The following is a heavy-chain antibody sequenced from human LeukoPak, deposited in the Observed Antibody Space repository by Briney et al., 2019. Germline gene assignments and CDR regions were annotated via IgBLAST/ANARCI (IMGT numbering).Heavy chain of an antibody. V-gene: IGHV3-66*01. CDR2: IYTGDNT. J-gene: IGHJ4*02. CDR3: ARDTSSGYPFSNY. CDR1: GFTVSSNY. Sequence: GGSLRLSCAASGFTVSSNYMSWVRQAPGKGLEWVSVIYTGDNTYYADSVKGRFTISRDNSKNTLYLQMNSLRAEDTAVYYCARDTSSGYPFSNYWSQGTLVTVSS. D-gene: IGHD3-22*01.